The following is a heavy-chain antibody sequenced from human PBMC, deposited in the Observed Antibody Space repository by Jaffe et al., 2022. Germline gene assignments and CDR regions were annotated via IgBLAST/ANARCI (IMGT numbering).Heavy chain of an antibody. CDR3: ARGHEGRSGHDYPGY. J-gene: IGHJ4*02. V-gene: IGHV3-7*01. CDR1: GFTFSRCW. CDR2: INQDGSEK. D-gene: IGHD5-12*01. Sequence: EVQLVESGGALVQPGGSLRLSCEASGFTFSRCWMSWVRQAPGKGLEWVANINQDGSEKYYVDSVKGRFTISRDNAKNSLYLQMNSLRAEDTAVYYCARGHEGRSGHDYPGYWGQGTLVTVSS.